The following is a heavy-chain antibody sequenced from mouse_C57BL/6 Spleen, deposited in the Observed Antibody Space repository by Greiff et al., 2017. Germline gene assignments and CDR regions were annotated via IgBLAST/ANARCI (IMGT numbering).Heavy chain of an antibody. CDR3: ARAQLRLPYFDY. V-gene: IGHV5-4*01. D-gene: IGHD3-2*02. CDR2: ISDGGSYT. Sequence: EVQLVESGGGLVKPGGSLKLSCAASGFTFSSYAMSWVRQTPEKRLEWVATISDGGSYTYYPDNVKGRFTISRDTAKNNLYLQMSHLKSEDTAMYYCARAQLRLPYFDYWGQGTTLTVSS. CDR1: GFTFSSYA. J-gene: IGHJ2*01.